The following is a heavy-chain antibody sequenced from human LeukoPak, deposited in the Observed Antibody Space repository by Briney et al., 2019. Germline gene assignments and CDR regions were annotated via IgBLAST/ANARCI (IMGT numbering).Heavy chain of an antibody. CDR2: ISSSGSTI. CDR1: GFTFSSYE. Sequence: GGSLRLSCAACGFTFSSYEMNWVRQAPGKGLKWVSYISSSGSTIYYPASVKGRSTISRDNAKSSLYLQMTSLRAEDTVVYHCARDGEWELPGIDYWGQGTLVTVSS. J-gene: IGHJ4*02. V-gene: IGHV3-48*03. D-gene: IGHD1-26*01. CDR3: ARDGEWELPGIDY.